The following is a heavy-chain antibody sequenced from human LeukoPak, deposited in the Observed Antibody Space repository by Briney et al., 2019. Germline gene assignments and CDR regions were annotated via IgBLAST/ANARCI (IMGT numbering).Heavy chain of an antibody. J-gene: IGHJ3*02. Sequence: PSETLPLTCTVSGYSISSGYYWGWIRQPPGKGLEWIGSIYHSGSTYYNPPLKSRVTISVDTSKNQFSLKLSSVTAADTAVYYCPTTVTSLGAFDIWGQGTMVTVSS. D-gene: IGHD4-17*01. V-gene: IGHV4-38-2*02. CDR3: PTTVTSLGAFDI. CDR1: GYSISSGYY. CDR2: IYHSGST.